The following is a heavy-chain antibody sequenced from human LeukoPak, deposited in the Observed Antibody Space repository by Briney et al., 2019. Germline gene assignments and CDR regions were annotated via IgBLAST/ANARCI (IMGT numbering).Heavy chain of an antibody. V-gene: IGHV1-69*05. CDR3: ASEVWGSYRVDY. Sequence: SVKVSCKASGGTFSSYAISWVRQAPGQGLEWMGGIIPIFGTANYAQKFQGRVTMTRDTSTSTVYMELSSLRSEDTAVYYCASEVWGSYRVDYWGQGTLVTVSS. CDR2: IIPIFGTA. J-gene: IGHJ4*02. D-gene: IGHD3-16*02. CDR1: GGTFSSYA.